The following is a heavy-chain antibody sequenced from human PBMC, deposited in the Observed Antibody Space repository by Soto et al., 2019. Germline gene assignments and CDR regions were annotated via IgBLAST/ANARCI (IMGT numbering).Heavy chain of an antibody. V-gene: IGHV4-4*02. D-gene: IGHD6-19*01. Sequence: ASETLSLTCAVSGGSISSSNWWSWVRQPPGKGLEWIGEIYHSGSTNYNPSLKSRVTISVDKSKNQFSLKLSSVTAADTAVYYCARVSLFGSGWSYYFDYWGQGTLVTVSS. CDR2: IYHSGST. CDR1: GGSISSSNW. CDR3: ARVSLFGSGWSYYFDY. J-gene: IGHJ4*02.